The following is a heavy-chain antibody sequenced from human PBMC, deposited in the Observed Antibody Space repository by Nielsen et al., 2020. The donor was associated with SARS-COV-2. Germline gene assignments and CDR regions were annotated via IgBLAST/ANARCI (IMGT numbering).Heavy chain of an antibody. Sequence: ASVKVSCKASGYTFTNYGISWVRQAPGQRLEWMGWINAGNGNTKYSQKFQGRVTITRDTSASTAYMELNSLRSEDTAVYYCARDPTTGTHWYFDLWGRGTLVTVSS. CDR2: INAGNGNT. J-gene: IGHJ2*01. CDR1: GYTFTNYG. CDR3: ARDPTTGTHWYFDL. V-gene: IGHV1-3*01. D-gene: IGHD1-1*01.